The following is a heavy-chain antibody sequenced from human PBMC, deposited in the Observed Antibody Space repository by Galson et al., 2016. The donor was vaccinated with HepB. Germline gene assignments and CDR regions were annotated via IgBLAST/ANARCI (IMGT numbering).Heavy chain of an antibody. CDR3: ARGMIVIVYEIDV. CDR1: GFTFSSYW. Sequence: SLRLSCAGSGFTFSSYWIHWVRQVPGKGLVWVARTNSDGSETNYADSVKGRFIISRDNAKNTVYPQMNSLRAEETAVYYCARGMIVIVYEIDVWGQGTTVTVSS. CDR2: TNSDGSET. V-gene: IGHV3-74*01. J-gene: IGHJ6*02. D-gene: IGHD3-22*01.